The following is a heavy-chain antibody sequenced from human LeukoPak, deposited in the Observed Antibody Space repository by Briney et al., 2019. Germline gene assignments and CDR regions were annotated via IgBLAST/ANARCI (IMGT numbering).Heavy chain of an antibody. V-gene: IGHV3-23*01. Sequence: GGSLRLSCTASGFTFRNYAMTWVRQAPGKGLEWVSTISGSGGTTYYADSVQGRLSISRDNSKNTLSLQMNSLRAEDTAVYYCAKPSSIVIVPTAFQRSLDYWGQGALVTVSS. CDR3: AKPSSIVIVPTAFQRSLDY. CDR1: GFTFRNYA. D-gene: IGHD2/OR15-2a*01. J-gene: IGHJ4*02. CDR2: ISGSGGTT.